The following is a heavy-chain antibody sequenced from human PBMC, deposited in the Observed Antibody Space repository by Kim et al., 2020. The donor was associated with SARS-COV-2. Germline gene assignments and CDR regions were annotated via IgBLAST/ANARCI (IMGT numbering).Heavy chain of an antibody. D-gene: IGHD3-10*01. J-gene: IGHJ6*02. CDR1: GFTFSNYA. V-gene: IGHV3-23*01. CDR3: AKGRRPGGYFYYNGLDL. CDR2: SSGRGDTT. Sequence: GGSLRLSCVASGFTFSNYAMTWVRQAPGRGLEWVSGSSGRGDTTYYADSVKGRFAISRDNSKNTLYLQMDSLRADDTAIYYCAKGRRPGGYFYYNGLDLWGQGTTVTVSS.